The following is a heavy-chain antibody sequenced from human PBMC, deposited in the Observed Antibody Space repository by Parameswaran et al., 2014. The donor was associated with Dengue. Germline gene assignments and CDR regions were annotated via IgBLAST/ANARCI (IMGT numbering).Heavy chain of an antibody. V-gene: IGHV3-23*01. Sequence: RWIRQPPGKGMEWVSDISGSGGNTYYADSVKGRFTISRDNSKNTLYLQMNSLRAEDTAVYYCAKVGAPLGYCSSISCYGAFDYWGQGTLVTVSS. D-gene: IGHD2-2*01. CDR3: AKVGAPLGYCSSISCYGAFDY. CDR2: ISGSGGNT. J-gene: IGHJ4*02.